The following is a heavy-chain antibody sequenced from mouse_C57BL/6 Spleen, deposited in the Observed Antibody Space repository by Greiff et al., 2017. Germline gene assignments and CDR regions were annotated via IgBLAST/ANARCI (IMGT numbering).Heavy chain of an antibody. V-gene: IGHV1-15*01. D-gene: IGHD2-2*01. Sequence: VQLQQSGAELVRPGASVTLSCKASGYTFIDYVMHWVKQTPVHGLEWIGAIEPETGGTAYNQKFKGKAILTADKSSSTAYMELRSLTSEDSAVYYCTRSGYEGFAYWGQGTLVTVSA. CDR2: IEPETGGT. CDR3: TRSGYEGFAY. CDR1: GYTFIDYV. J-gene: IGHJ3*01.